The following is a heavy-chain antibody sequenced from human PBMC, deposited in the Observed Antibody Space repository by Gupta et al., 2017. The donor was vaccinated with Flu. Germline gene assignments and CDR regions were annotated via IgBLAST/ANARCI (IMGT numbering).Heavy chain of an antibody. CDR2: IYPGDSDT. V-gene: IGHV5-51*03. J-gene: IGHJ4*02. Sequence: EVQLVQSGAEVTKSGESLKISCKGSGYSFTSYWIGWVRQMPGKGLEWMGIIYPGDSDTRYSPSFQGQVTISADKSISTADRQWSSLKASDTAMYDGARCGFSGGSGYSTYYFDYGGQGTLVTVSS. D-gene: IGHD2-15*01. CDR3: ARCGFSGGSGYSTYYFDY. CDR1: GYSFTSYW.